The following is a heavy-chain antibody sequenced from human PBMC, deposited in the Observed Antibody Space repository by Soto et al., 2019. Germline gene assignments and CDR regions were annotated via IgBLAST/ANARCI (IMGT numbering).Heavy chain of an antibody. V-gene: IGHV1-3*01. Sequence: QVQLVQSGAEVKKPGASVKVSCKASGYTFTSYAMHWVRQAPGETLDWMGWINAGNGNTKYSQKFQGRVTITRDTSASTAYMELSSLRSEDTAVYYCARDPLGYCSSTSCYKSYYYGMDVWGQGTTVTVSS. CDR2: INAGNGNT. CDR3: ARDPLGYCSSTSCYKSYYYGMDV. J-gene: IGHJ6*02. CDR1: GYTFTSYA. D-gene: IGHD2-2*02.